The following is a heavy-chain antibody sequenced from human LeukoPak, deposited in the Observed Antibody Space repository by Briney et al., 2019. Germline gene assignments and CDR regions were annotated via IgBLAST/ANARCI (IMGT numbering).Heavy chain of an antibody. J-gene: IGHJ6*02. Sequence: SETLSLTCTVSGGSIRSSYYYWGWIRQPPGKGLEWIGSIYDSGSAYYNPSLKSRVTISVDTSKNQFSLKLGSVTAADTAVYYCARGLDITIFGVVITHGMDVWGQGTTVTVSS. D-gene: IGHD3-3*01. CDR3: ARGLDITIFGVVITHGMDV. V-gene: IGHV4-39*01. CDR2: IYDSGSA. CDR1: GGSIRSSYYY.